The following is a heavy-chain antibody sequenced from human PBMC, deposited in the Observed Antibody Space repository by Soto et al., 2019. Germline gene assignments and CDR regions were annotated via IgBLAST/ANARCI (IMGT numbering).Heavy chain of an antibody. V-gene: IGHV3-23*01. CDR2: ISGSGGKT. J-gene: IGHJ4*01. Sequence: PGGSLRLSCAASGFTFASYAMRWVRQAPGKGREWVSGISGSGGKTYNADSVKGRFTISRDNSKNTLYVDMMSLRAEDKAVYYGAKGLSVASAGTFAYWGHGTLVTVSS. CDR3: AKGLSVASAGTFAY. D-gene: IGHD6-13*01. CDR1: GFTFASYA.